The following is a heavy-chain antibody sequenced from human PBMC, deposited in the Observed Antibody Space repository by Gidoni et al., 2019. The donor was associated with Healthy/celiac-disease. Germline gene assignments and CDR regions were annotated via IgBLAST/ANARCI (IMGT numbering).Heavy chain of an antibody. J-gene: IGHJ3*02. V-gene: IGHV5-51*01. Sequence: EVQLVQSGAEVKKPGEYLKISCKGSGQRCTSYWNGWVRQMPGTGLEWMGIIYPGDSYTRYSPSFQGQVTISADKSISTAYLQWSSLKASDTAMYYCARRHCGGDCYSDTDAFDIWGQGTMVTVSS. CDR2: IYPGDSYT. CDR1: GQRCTSYW. D-gene: IGHD2-21*02. CDR3: ARRHCGGDCYSDTDAFDI.